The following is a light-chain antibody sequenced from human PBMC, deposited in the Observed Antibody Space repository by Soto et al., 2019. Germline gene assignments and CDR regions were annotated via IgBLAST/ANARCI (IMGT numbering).Light chain of an antibody. CDR3: QQRSNGIT. V-gene: IGKV3-11*01. CDR2: DAS. CDR1: QSVSSY. J-gene: IGKJ5*01. Sequence: EIVLTQSPATLSLSPGERAILSCRASQSVSSYLVWYQQKPGQAPRLLIHDASNRATGIPARFSGSGSGTDFTLTISSLEPEDFAVYYCQQRSNGITFGQGTRLEIK.